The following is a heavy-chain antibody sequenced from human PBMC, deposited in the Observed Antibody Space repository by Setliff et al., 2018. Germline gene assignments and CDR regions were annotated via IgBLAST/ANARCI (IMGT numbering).Heavy chain of an antibody. CDR1: GDSISGGDYY. J-gene: IGHJ4*02. Sequence: PSETLSLTCTVSGDSISGGDYYWTWIRQPAGKGLEWIGHIYTSGSTNYNPSLKSRVTISVDTSKNQFSLKLSSVTAADTAVYYCASYRQDVNYWGQGTLVTVSS. CDR3: ASYRQDVNY. CDR2: IYTSGST. V-gene: IGHV4-61*09. D-gene: IGHD4-4*01.